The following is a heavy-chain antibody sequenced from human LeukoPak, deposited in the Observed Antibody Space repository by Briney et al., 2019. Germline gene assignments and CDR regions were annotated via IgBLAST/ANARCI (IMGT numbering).Heavy chain of an antibody. D-gene: IGHD3-22*01. CDR3: ARKPYYYDSSGYYFPSIAVNYFDY. V-gene: IGHV4-34*01. Sequence: SETLSLTCAVYGGSFSGYYWSWIRQPPGKGLEWIGEINHSGSTNYNPSLKSRVTISVDTSKNQFSLKLSSVTAADTAVYYCARKPYYYDSSGYYFPSIAVNYFDYWGQGTLVTVSS. J-gene: IGHJ4*02. CDR2: INHSGST. CDR1: GGSFSGYY.